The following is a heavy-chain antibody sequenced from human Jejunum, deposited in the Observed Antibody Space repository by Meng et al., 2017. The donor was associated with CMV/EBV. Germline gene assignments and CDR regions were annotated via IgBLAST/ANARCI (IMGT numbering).Heavy chain of an antibody. V-gene: IGHV3-21*01. J-gene: IGHJ5*02. Sequence: EVQLVDSGGXLVTHGGSLRLSCIGSGFTFSSYNMNWVRQAPGKGLEWVSSISSSSRYINYADSVKGRFTISRDNAKNSLYLQMNSLRVEDTAIYYCARDIDHWGQGTLVHVSS. CDR3: ARDIDH. CDR2: ISSSSRYI. CDR1: GFTFSSYN.